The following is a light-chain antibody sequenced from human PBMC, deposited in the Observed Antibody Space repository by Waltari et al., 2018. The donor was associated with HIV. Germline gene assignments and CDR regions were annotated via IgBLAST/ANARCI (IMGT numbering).Light chain of an antibody. CDR3: QSADSSGTYVV. J-gene: IGLJ2*01. CDR2: KDS. Sequence: SYELTQPPSVSVSPGQTARITCSGDALPKQYASGYPQQPGQAPVLVIYKDSERPSGIPERFSGSSSGTTVTLTISGVQAEDEADYYCQSADSSGTYVVFGGGTKLTVL. CDR1: ALPKQY. V-gene: IGLV3-25*03.